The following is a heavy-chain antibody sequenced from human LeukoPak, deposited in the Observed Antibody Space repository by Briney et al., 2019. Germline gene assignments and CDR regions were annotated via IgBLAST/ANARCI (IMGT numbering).Heavy chain of an antibody. CDR1: GFTFSNYC. Sequence: GGSLRLSCAASGFTFSNYCMHWVRQTPEKGLVWVSRIGSDGAYTRSADSVKGRFTMSRDNAKNTLYLQMNSLRAEDTAVYYCVRDGQQLAFDKWGQGTLVTVSS. CDR3: VRDGQQLAFDK. D-gene: IGHD6-13*01. V-gene: IGHV3-74*01. CDR2: IGSDGAYT. J-gene: IGHJ4*02.